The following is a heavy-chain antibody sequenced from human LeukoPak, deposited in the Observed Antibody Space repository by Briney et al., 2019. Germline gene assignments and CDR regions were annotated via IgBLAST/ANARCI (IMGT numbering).Heavy chain of an antibody. Sequence: NPGGSLRLSCAASGFTFSDYYMSWIRQAPGKGLEWVSYISSSGSTIYYADSVKGRFTISRDNAKNSLYLQMNSLRAGDTAVYYCAKQQWLRCVDYWGQGTLVTVSS. CDR3: AKQQWLRCVDY. CDR1: GFTFSDYY. D-gene: IGHD6-19*01. CDR2: ISSSGSTI. V-gene: IGHV3-11*01. J-gene: IGHJ4*02.